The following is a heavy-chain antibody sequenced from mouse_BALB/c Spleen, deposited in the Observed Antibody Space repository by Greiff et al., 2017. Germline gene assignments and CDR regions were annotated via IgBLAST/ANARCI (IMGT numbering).Heavy chain of an antibody. CDR3: ARSLYVRDYFDY. V-gene: IGHV1-87*01. J-gene: IGHJ2*01. CDR1: GYTFTSYW. Sequence: QVQLKESGAELARPGASVKLSCKASGYTFTSYWMQWVKQRPGQGLEWIGAIYPGDGDTRYTQKFKGKATLTADKSSSTAYMQLSSLASEDSAVYYCARSLYVRDYFDYWGQGTTLTVSS. D-gene: IGHD2-3*01. CDR2: IYPGDGDT.